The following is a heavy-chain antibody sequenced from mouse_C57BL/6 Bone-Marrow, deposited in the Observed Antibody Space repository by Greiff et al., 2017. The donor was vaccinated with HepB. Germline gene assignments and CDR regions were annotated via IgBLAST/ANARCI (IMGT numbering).Heavy chain of an antibody. D-gene: IGHD1-2*01. CDR1: GYTFTSYW. CDR3: TRGATAGYFDY. J-gene: IGHJ2*01. Sequence: EVKLVESGTVLARPGASVKMSCKTSGYTFTSYWMHWVKQSPGQGLEWIGAIYPGNSNTSYNQKFKGKAKLTAVTSASTAYMELSSLTNEDSAVYYCTRGATAGYFDYWGQGTTLTVSS. CDR2: IYPGNSNT. V-gene: IGHV1-5*01.